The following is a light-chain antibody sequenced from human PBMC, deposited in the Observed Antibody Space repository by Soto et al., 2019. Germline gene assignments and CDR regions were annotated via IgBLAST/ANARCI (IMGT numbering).Light chain of an antibody. J-gene: IGKJ1*01. CDR1: QDISNF. CDR3: QQSYSTPRT. V-gene: IGKV1-27*01. Sequence: DIQLTQSPSSLSASVGDRVTITCRASQDISNFVAWYQQKPGRVPKLLIFGASTLQSGVPPRFSGSGSGTDFTLTISSLQPEDFATYYCQQSYSTPRTFGQGTKVDIK. CDR2: GAS.